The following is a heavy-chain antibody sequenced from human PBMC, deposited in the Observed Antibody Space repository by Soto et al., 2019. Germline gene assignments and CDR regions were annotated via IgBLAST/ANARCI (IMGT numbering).Heavy chain of an antibody. Sequence: PSETRSLTCTVSGGSISSCGYNWNWIRQHPGKGLEWIGYIYYSGTTCYNPSLKSRVTISVDTSKNQFSLKLSSVTAADTAVYYCARLGSYFKWFYDYWGQGAQVT. V-gene: IGHV4-31*03. CDR2: IYYSGTT. CDR1: GGSISSCGYN. CDR3: ARLGSYFKWFYDY. D-gene: IGHD3-9*01. J-gene: IGHJ4*02.